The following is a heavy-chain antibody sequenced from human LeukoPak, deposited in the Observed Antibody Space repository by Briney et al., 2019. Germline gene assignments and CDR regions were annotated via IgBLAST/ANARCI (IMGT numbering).Heavy chain of an antibody. CDR3: AKDSSYSKVRKFDY. D-gene: IGHD4-11*01. J-gene: IGHJ4*02. Sequence: PGGSLRLSCAASGFTFSSYAMSWVRQAPGKGLEWVSAISGSGGSTYYADSVKGRFTISRDNSKNTLYLQMNSLRAEGTAVYYCAKDSSYSKVRKFDYWGQGTLVTVSS. CDR2: ISGSGGST. V-gene: IGHV3-23*01. CDR1: GFTFSSYA.